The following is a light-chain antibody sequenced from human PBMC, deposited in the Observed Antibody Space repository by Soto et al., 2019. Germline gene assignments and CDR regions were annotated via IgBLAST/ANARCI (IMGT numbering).Light chain of an antibody. Sequence: DIQMTQSPSTLSASIGERVTFTCRASQVIGDSLAWYQQKARKAPKLLIYEASTLEAGVPSRFSGSGSGTDFTLTISSLQPDDFATYYCQQYNSYSSFGPGTTVEVK. CDR1: QVIGDS. CDR2: EAS. V-gene: IGKV1-5*01. CDR3: QQYNSYSS. J-gene: IGKJ3*01.